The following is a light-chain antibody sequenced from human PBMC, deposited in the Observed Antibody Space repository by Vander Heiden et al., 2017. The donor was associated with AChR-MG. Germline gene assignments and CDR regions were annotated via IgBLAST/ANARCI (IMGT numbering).Light chain of an antibody. J-gene: IGLJ3*02. CDR2: YDS. CDR1: NSGSKS. Sequence: SSVLTQPPALSVAPGQTDTISCGGDNSGSKSVHWYQQKPGQAPILVIYYDSDRPPGISERFSGSNPGDTATLTISGVEAEDEADYYCQVWDHNRDDWVFGGGTKLTVL. V-gene: IGLV3-21*04. CDR3: QVWDHNRDDWV.